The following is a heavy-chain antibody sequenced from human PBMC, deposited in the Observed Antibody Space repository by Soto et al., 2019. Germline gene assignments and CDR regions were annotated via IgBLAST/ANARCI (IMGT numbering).Heavy chain of an antibody. J-gene: IGHJ4*02. Sequence: ASVKVSCKASGGTFSSYAISWVRQAPGQGLEWMGGIIPIFGTANYARKFQGRVTITADESTSTAYMELSSLRSEDTAVYYCARGDTAMVPFDDWGQGTLVTVSS. CDR2: IIPIFGTA. CDR3: ARGDTAMVPFDD. V-gene: IGHV1-69*13. CDR1: GGTFSSYA. D-gene: IGHD5-18*01.